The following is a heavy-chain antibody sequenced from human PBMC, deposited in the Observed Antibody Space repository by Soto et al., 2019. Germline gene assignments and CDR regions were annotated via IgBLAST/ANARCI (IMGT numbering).Heavy chain of an antibody. V-gene: IGHV3-23*01. Sequence: PGGSLRLSCAASGFTFSNYAMSWVRQAPGKGLEWVSSITGSGDYTYYADSVKGRFTISRDNSKNTLYLQMNSLRAEDTAVYYCAKDPLEIQLWPKYYFDYWGQGTLVTVSS. CDR3: AKDPLEIQLWPKYYFDY. J-gene: IGHJ4*02. D-gene: IGHD5-18*01. CDR2: ITGSGDYT. CDR1: GFTFSNYA.